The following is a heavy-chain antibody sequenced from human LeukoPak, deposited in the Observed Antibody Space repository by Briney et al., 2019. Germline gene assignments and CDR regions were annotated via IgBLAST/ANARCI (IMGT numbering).Heavy chain of an antibody. CDR1: GFTFSSYW. CDR3: ARGPKWELLRDWYFDL. V-gene: IGHV3-7*04. CDR2: IKQDGSEK. J-gene: IGHJ2*01. D-gene: IGHD1-26*01. Sequence: PWGSLRLSCAASGFTFSSYWMSWIRQAPGKGLEWVANIKQDGSEKYYVDSVKGRFTISRDNAKNSLYLQMNSLRAEDTAVYYCARGPKWELLRDWYFDLWGRGTLVTVSS.